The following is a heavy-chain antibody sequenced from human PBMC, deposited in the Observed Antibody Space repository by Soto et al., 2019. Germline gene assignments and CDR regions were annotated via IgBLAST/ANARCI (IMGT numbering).Heavy chain of an antibody. V-gene: IGHV3-30*18. CDR1: GFTFSSYG. Sequence: GGSLRLSCAASGFTFSSYGMHWVRQAPGKGLEWVAVISYDGSNKYYADSVKGRFTISRDNSKNTLYLQMNSLRAEDTAVYYCAKEVGYDFWSGYYTEDLTEYFQHWGQGTLVTVSS. J-gene: IGHJ1*01. CDR3: AKEVGYDFWSGYYTEDLTEYFQH. D-gene: IGHD3-3*01. CDR2: ISYDGSNK.